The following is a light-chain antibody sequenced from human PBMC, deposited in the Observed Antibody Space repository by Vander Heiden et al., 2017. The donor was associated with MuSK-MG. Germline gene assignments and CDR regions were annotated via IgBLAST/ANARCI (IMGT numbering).Light chain of an antibody. J-gene: IGKJ3*01. CDR1: QSVSYSSNNKNY. V-gene: IGKV4-1*01. CDR2: GAS. CDR3: QQYYSTPPA. Sequence: DIVMTQAPDYLAVSLGEGATIHRKHSQSVSYSSNNKNYLAWYQQKPGQPPKLLIYGASTRESGVPDRFSGSGSGTDFTLTISSLQAEDVAVYYCQQYYSTPPAFGPGTKVDIK.